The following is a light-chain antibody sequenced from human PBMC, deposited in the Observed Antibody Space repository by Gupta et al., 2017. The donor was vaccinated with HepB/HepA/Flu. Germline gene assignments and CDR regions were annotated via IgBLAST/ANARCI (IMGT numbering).Light chain of an antibody. CDR3: QQYATLPWA. V-gene: IGKV3-20*01. Sequence: ESLLTQSPDTLSLSPGESATLSCRARHSITGDFLVWYQQKPGQAPRLLLYAASRAATGVPDRFSGSGSGTDFTLTINRLEPEDFAVYYCQQYATLPWAFGQGTKVEMK. CDR2: AAS. CDR1: HSITGDF. J-gene: IGKJ1*01.